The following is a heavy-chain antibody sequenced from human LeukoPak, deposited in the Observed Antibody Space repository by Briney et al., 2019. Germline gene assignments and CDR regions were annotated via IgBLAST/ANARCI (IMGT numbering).Heavy chain of an antibody. J-gene: IGHJ6*03. V-gene: IGHV3-30*18. CDR1: GFTFSSYG. Sequence: GGSLRLSCAASGFTFSSYGMHWVHQAPGKGLEWVAVISYDGSNKYYADSVKGRFTISRDNSKNTLYLQMNSLRAEDTAVYYCAKVGQQLYPYYYYYYMDVWGKGTTVTVSS. CDR2: ISYDGSNK. D-gene: IGHD6-13*01. CDR3: AKVGQQLYPYYYYYYMDV.